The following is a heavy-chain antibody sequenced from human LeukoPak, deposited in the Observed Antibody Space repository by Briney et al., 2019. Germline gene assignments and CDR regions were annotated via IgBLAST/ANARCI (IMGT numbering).Heavy chain of an antibody. J-gene: IGHJ4*02. CDR2: ISGGGGST. D-gene: IGHD3-10*01. CDR3: AKNLGSDYMFDY. Sequence: QTGGSLRLSCAASGFTFSSNVMSWVRQAPGKGLEWVSIISGGGGSTYYADSVKGRFTISRDNSKNTLYLQMNSLRVEDTAVYYCAKNLGSDYMFDYCGQGTLVTVSS. CDR1: GFTFSSNV. V-gene: IGHV3-23*01.